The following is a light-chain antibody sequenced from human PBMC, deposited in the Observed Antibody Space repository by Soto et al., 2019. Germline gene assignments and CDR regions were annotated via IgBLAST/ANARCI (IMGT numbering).Light chain of an antibody. CDR3: CPYAGSYTFYV. CDR1: SSDVGGYNY. J-gene: IGLJ1*01. V-gene: IGLV2-11*01. CDR2: DVS. Sequence: QSALTQPRSVSGSPGQSVTISCTGTSSDVGGYNYVSWYQQHPGKAPKVMIYDVSKRPSGVPDRFSGSKSGNTASLTISGLQAEDEADYYCCPYAGSYTFYVFGTGTKVTVL.